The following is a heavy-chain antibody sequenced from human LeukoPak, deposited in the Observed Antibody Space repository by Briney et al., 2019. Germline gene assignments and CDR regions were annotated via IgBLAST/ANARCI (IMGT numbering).Heavy chain of an antibody. CDR1: GFTFSDYF. V-gene: IGHV3-11*01. D-gene: IGHD2/OR15-2a*01. J-gene: IGHJ3*02. CDR2: ISSSSGSTI. CDR3: ARPFHDAFDI. Sequence: GVLRLSCAASGFTFSDYFMSWIRQAPGKGLEWVSYISSSSGSTINYADSVKGRFTISRDNAKNSLYLQMNSLRAEDTAVYYCARPFHDAFDIWGQGTMVTVSS.